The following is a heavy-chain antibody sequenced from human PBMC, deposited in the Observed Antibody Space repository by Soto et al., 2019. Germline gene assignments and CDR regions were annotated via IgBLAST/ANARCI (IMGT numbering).Heavy chain of an antibody. D-gene: IGHD2-15*01. V-gene: IGHV4-39*01. Sequence: SETRSLTGSVCGYCVNSSDYYWAWIRQSQGKGLEWIGSMFYSGLTYYNPSLKSRVTLSVETSKNHFSVRLSSVTAADTAVYYRAPLTGSLSGPYGIHVWSQGTTVTFSS. CDR1: GYCVNSSDYY. J-gene: IGHJ6*02. CDR2: MFYSGLT. CDR3: APLTGSLSGPYGIHV.